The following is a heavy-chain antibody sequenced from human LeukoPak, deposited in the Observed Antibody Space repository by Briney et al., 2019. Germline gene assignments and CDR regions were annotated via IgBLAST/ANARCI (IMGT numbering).Heavy chain of an antibody. Sequence: SETLSLTCTVSGGSISSSGYYWGWIRQSPGKGLEWIGSIDYTGNTYYNPSLKSRVAISGDTSKNQFSLRLSSVTAADTAVYYCARDKGHFDVDYWGQGTLVTVSS. CDR1: GGSISSSGYY. J-gene: IGHJ4*02. CDR2: IDYTGNT. CDR3: ARDKGHFDVDY. V-gene: IGHV4-39*07. D-gene: IGHD3-9*01.